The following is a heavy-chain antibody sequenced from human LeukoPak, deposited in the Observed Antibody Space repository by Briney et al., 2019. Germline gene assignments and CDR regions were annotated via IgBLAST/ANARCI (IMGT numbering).Heavy chain of an antibody. CDR3: ARYCSGGSCFNQNGRGDDY. D-gene: IGHD2-15*01. V-gene: IGHV4-39*01. J-gene: IGHJ4*02. Sequence: PSETLSLTCTVSGGSISSSSYYWGWIRQPPGKGLEWIGSIYYSGSTYYNPSLKSRVTISVDTSKNQFSLKLSSVTAADTAVYYCARYCSGGSCFNQNGRGDDYWGQGTLVTVSS. CDR2: IYYSGST. CDR1: GGSISSSSYY.